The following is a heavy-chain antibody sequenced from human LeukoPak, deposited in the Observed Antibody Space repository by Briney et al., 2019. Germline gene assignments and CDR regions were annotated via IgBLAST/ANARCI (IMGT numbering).Heavy chain of an antibody. CDR2: ISGGGSST. J-gene: IGHJ4*02. D-gene: IGHD2/OR15-2a*01. CDR1: GFTFSTYG. CDR3: AKIVRGTWAFDY. Sequence: GSLRLSCAASGFTFSTYGISWVRQAPGKGLEWVSGISGGGSSTYYADSVKGRFTISRDNSKNTLYLQMNSLRAEDTAVYYCAKIVRGTWAFDYWGQGTLVTVSS. V-gene: IGHV3-23*01.